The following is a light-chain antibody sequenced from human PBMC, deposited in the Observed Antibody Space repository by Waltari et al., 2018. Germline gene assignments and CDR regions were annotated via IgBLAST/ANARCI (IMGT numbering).Light chain of an antibody. CDR2: DTT. J-gene: IGLJ3*02. V-gene: IGLV7-43*01. CDR3: LLYYGGNQVV. CDR1: PGPVTSSSL. Sequence: QTVVTQEPSLTVSPVGTVTLTCAPTPGPVTSSSLPNWFQQKPGQAPRPLIYDTTNKHSWTPARFSGSLLGDKAALTLSGVQPEDEADYYCLLYYGGNQVVFGGGTKLTVL.